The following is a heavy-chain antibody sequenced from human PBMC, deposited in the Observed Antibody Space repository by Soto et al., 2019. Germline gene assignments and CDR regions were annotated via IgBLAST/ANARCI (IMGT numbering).Heavy chain of an antibody. CDR3: ARGSPYSSGWYKPRGGGYFDY. J-gene: IGHJ4*02. Sequence: QVQLQQWGAGLLKPSETLSLTCAVYGGSFSGYYWSWIRQPPGKGLEWIGEINHSGSTNYNPSLKSRVPKSVDTSKNQFSLKLSSVTAADTAVYYCARGSPYSSGWYKPRGGGYFDYWGQGTLVTVSS. CDR1: GGSFSGYY. CDR2: INHSGST. V-gene: IGHV4-34*01. D-gene: IGHD6-19*01.